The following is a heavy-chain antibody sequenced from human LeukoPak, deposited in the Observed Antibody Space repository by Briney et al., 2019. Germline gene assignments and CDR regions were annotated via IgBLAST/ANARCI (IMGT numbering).Heavy chain of an antibody. CDR1: GFTFSSYA. Sequence: PGRSLRLSCAASGFTFSSYAMHWVRQAPGKGLEWVAVISYDGSNKYYADSVKGRFTISRDNSKNPLYLQMNSLRAEDTAVYYCARDIVATIGGVFDYWGQGTLVTVSS. CDR2: ISYDGSNK. J-gene: IGHJ4*02. CDR3: ARDIVATIGGVFDY. D-gene: IGHD5-12*01. V-gene: IGHV3-30*04.